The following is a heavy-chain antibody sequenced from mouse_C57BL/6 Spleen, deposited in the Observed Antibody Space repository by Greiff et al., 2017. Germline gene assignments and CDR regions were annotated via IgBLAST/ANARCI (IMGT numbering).Heavy chain of an antibody. Sequence: VQLQESGPGLVAPSQSLSITCTVSGFSLTSYGVSWVRQPPGKGLEWLGVIWGDGSTNYHSALISRLSISKDNSKSQVFLKLNSLQTDDTATYYCAKQLITTVVATNDYAMDYWGQGTSVTVSS. CDR1: GFSLTSYG. D-gene: IGHD1-1*01. V-gene: IGHV2-3*01. CDR3: AKQLITTVVATNDYAMDY. J-gene: IGHJ4*01. CDR2: IWGDGST.